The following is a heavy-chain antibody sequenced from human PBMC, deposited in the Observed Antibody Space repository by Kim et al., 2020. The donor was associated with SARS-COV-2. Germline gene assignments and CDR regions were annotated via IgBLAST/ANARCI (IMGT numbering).Heavy chain of an antibody. CDR1: GYTFTSYY. CDR3: ARDLAYSYDSSGYQGWVAAFDV. D-gene: IGHD3-22*01. CDR2: INPSGGST. Sequence: ASVKVSCKASGYTFTSYYMHWVRQAPGQGLEWMGIINPSGGSTSYAQKFQGRVTMTRDTSTSTVYMELSSVRSEDTAVYYCARDLAYSYDSSGYQGWVAAFDVWGQGTMVTVSS. J-gene: IGHJ3*01. V-gene: IGHV1-46*01.